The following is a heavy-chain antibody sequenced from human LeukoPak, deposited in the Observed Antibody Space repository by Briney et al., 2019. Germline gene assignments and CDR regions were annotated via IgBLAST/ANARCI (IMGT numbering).Heavy chain of an antibody. Sequence: PSDPLSLPCAVYGGSFSGYYWRWIRQPPGKGLEWIGEINHNGSTNYNPSLKSRVTISVDTSKNQFSLKLSSVTAADTAVYYFARLIAGSYYKYWGQGTLVTVSS. D-gene: IGHD3-10*01. CDR3: ARLIAGSYYKY. V-gene: IGHV4-34*01. J-gene: IGHJ4*02. CDR2: INHNGST. CDR1: GGSFSGYY.